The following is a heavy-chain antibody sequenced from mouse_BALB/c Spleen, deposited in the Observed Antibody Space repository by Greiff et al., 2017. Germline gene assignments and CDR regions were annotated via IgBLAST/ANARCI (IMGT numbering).Heavy chain of an antibody. CDR3: ARGGNYHAMDY. Sequence: LVKTGASVKISCKASGYSFTGYYMHWVKQSPGQSLEWIGYIGCYNGATSYNQKFKGKATLTADTSSSTAYMQFNSLTSEDTAVYYCARGGNYHAMDYWGQGTSVTVSS. CDR2: IGCYNGAT. V-gene: IGHV1S34*01. J-gene: IGHJ4*01. CDR1: GYSFTGYY.